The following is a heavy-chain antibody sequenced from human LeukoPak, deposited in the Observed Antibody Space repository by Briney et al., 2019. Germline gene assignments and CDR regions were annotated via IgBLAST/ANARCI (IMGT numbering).Heavy chain of an antibody. CDR2: IYYSGST. V-gene: IGHV4-39*07. Sequence: SETLSLTCTVSGGSISSSSYYWGWIRQPPGKGLEWIGSIYYSGSTYYNPSLKSRVTISVDTSKNQFSLKLSSVTAADTAVYYCARADYGGKIDYWGQGTLVTVSS. D-gene: IGHD4-23*01. CDR3: ARADYGGKIDY. J-gene: IGHJ4*02. CDR1: GGSISSSSYY.